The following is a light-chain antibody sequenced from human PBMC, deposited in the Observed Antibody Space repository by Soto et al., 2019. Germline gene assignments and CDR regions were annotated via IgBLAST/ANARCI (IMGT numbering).Light chain of an antibody. J-gene: IGKJ1*01. Sequence: AVQMTQYTSSLSASVGDRXXXXXXASQGIGNALGWYQQKPGKPPKVLIYGASNLQSGVPPRFSGSGSGTDFTLAISSLQPEDSATYYCLQDINYPWTFGQGTMVDVK. CDR3: LQDINYPWT. CDR1: QGIGNA. V-gene: IGKV1-6*01. CDR2: GAS.